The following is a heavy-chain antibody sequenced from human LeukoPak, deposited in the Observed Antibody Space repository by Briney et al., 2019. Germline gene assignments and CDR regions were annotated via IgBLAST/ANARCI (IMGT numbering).Heavy chain of an antibody. D-gene: IGHD3-10*02. CDR2: ISSSGSTI. CDR3: AELGITMIGGV. V-gene: IGHV3-48*04. J-gene: IGHJ6*04. Sequence: GGSLRLSCAASGFTFSSYSMSWVRQAPGKGLEWVSYISSSGSTIYYADSVKGRFTISRDNAKNSLYLQMNSLRAEDTAVYYCAELGITMIGGVWGKGTTVTISS. CDR1: GFTFSSYS.